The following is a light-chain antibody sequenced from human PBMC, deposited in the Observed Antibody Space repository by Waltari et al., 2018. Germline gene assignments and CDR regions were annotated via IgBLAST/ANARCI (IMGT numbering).Light chain of an antibody. Sequence: QSVLTQPPSASGTPGQRVTISCSGRSSNIGGNTVAWYQQVPGAAPKLLIYIDSVRPAGGPVGFSGSKSGTSASRAIIGLPSEDEALYDCAAWDYSLIGVVFGGGTKLTVL. CDR3: AAWDYSLIGVV. CDR1: SSNIGGNT. J-gene: IGLJ2*01. V-gene: IGLV1-44*01. CDR2: IDS.